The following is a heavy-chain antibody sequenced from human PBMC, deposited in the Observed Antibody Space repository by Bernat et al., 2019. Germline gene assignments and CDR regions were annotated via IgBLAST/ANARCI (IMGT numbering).Heavy chain of an antibody. CDR3: ARDRYYDFWSGYSGAFDY. V-gene: IGHV4-39*02. Sequence: QLQLQESGPGLVKPSETLSLTCTVSGGSISSSSYYWGWIRQPPGKGLEWIGSIYYSGSTYYNPSLKSRVTISVDTSKNQFSLKLSSVTAADTAVYYCARDRYYDFWSGYSGAFDYWGQGTLVTVSS. D-gene: IGHD3-3*01. CDR2: IYYSGST. CDR1: GGSISSSSYY. J-gene: IGHJ4*02.